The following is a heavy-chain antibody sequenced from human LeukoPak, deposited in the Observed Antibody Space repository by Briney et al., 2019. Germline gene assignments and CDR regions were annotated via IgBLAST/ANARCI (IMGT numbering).Heavy chain of an antibody. CDR2: ISAYNGNT. J-gene: IGHJ4*02. CDR1: GYTFTGYG. Sequence: ASVKVSCKASGYTFTGYGISWARQAPGQGLEWMGWISAYNGNTNYAQKLQGRVTMTTDTSTSTAYMELRSLRSDDTAVYYCARVPGYGDYVDYWGQGTLVTVSS. V-gene: IGHV1-18*01. D-gene: IGHD4-17*01. CDR3: ARVPGYGDYVDY.